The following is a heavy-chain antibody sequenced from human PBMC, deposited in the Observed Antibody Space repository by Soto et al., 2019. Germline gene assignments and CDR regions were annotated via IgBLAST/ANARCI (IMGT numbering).Heavy chain of an antibody. CDR3: AQLKSTSYGFDY. CDR1: GASISSGGYY. Sequence: SETLSLTCTLSGASISSGGYYLIGIRQHPGKGLEWIGFIYYSGTTHYNPSLKSRVTISVDTSKNQFSLKVTSVTAADTAVYYCAQLKSTSYGFDYWGEGTLVTVSS. V-gene: IGHV4-31*03. J-gene: IGHJ4*02. CDR2: IYYSGTT. D-gene: IGHD2-2*01.